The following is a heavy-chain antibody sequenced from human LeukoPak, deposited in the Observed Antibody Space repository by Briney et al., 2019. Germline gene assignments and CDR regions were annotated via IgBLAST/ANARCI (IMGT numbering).Heavy chain of an antibody. V-gene: IGHV1-69*04. J-gene: IGHJ6*03. D-gene: IGHD2-2*02. Sequence: ASVKVSCKASGGTFSSYAISWVRQAPGQGLEWMGRIIPILGITNYAQKFQGRVTITADKSTSTAYMELSSLRSEDTAVYYCARVSGYCSSTSCYTDYYYYYMDVWGKGTTVTVSS. CDR1: GGTFSSYA. CDR3: ARVSGYCSSTSCYTDYYYYYMDV. CDR2: IIPILGIT.